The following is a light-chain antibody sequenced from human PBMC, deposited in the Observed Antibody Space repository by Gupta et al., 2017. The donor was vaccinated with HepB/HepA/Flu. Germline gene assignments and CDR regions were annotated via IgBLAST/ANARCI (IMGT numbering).Light chain of an antibody. CDR1: QSVSTY. Sequence: EIVLTQCPGTLSLSPGERATLSCRASQSVSTYLAWYQQKPGQAPRLLIYGASSRATGIPDRFSGSGSGTDFTLTISRLEPEDFAVYYCQQYGSSQGLTFGGGTKVEIK. V-gene: IGKV3-20*01. CDR2: GAS. CDR3: QQYGSSQGLT. J-gene: IGKJ4*01.